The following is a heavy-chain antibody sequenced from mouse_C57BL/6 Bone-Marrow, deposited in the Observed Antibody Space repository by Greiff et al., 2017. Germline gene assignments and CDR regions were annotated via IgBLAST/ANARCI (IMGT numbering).Heavy chain of an antibody. CDR3: AKNPYYYGSSYYWYFDV. Sequence: VQLQQSGPGLVQPSQSLSITCTVSGFSLTSYGVHWVRQSPGKGLEWLGVIWRGGSTDYNAAFMSRLSITKDNSKSQVFFKMNSLQADDTAIYYCAKNPYYYGSSYYWYFDVWGTGTTVTVSS. J-gene: IGHJ1*03. V-gene: IGHV2-5*01. CDR2: IWRGGST. CDR1: GFSLTSYG. D-gene: IGHD1-1*01.